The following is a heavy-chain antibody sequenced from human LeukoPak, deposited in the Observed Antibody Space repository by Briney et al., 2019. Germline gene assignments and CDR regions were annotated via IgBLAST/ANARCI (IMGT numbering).Heavy chain of an antibody. CDR3: ATGNSGSHSFDY. Sequence: ASVKVSCKVSGYTFTDYYMHWVQQAPGKGLEWMGFVDPEDGETIYAEKFQGRVTITADTSTDTAYMELSSLRSEDTAVYYCATGNSGSHSFDYWGQGTLVTVSS. J-gene: IGHJ4*02. CDR1: GYTFTDYY. CDR2: VDPEDGET. D-gene: IGHD1-26*01. V-gene: IGHV1-69-2*01.